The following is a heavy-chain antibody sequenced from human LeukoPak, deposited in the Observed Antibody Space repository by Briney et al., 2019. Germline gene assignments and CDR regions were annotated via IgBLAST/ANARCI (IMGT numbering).Heavy chain of an antibody. Sequence: GGSLRLSCAASGFTFSSYWMSWVRQAPGKGLEWVANIKQDGSEKYYVDSVKGRFTISRDNAKNSLYLQMNSLRAEDTAVYYCARDVHSTAAGVDYWGQGTLVTVSS. CDR3: ARDVHSTAAGVDY. CDR2: IKQDGSEK. J-gene: IGHJ4*02. V-gene: IGHV3-7*01. CDR1: GFTFSSYW. D-gene: IGHD6-13*01.